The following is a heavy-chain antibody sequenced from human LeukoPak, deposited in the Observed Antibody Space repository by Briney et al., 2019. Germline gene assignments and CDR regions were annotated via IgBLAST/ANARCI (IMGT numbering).Heavy chain of an antibody. CDR1: GFTFSSYE. CDR2: ISSSGSTI. V-gene: IGHV3-48*03. J-gene: IGHJ4*02. Sequence: PGGSLGLSCAASGFTFSSYEMNWVRQAPGKGLEWVSYISSSGSTIYYADSVKGRFTISRDNAKNSLYLQMNSLRAEDTAVYYCASSYSGDYFDYWGQGTLVTVSS. D-gene: IGHD1-26*01. CDR3: ASSYSGDYFDY.